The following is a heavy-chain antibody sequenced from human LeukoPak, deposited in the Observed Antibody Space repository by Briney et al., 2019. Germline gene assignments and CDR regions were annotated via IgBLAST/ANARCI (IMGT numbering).Heavy chain of an antibody. J-gene: IGHJ5*02. CDR1: GFTFSSYA. Sequence: PGGSLRLSCAASGFTFSSYAMHWVRQAPGKGLEWVAVISYDGSNKYYADSVKGRFTISRDNSKNTLYLQMNSLRAEDTAVYYCARAGSMATAAGTYNWFDPWGQGTLVTVSS. CDR3: ARAGSMATAAGTYNWFDP. D-gene: IGHD6-13*01. CDR2: ISYDGSNK. V-gene: IGHV3-30-3*01.